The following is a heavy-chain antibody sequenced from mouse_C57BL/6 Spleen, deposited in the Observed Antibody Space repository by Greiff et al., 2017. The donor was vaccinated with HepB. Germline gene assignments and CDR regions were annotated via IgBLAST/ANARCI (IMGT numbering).Heavy chain of an antibody. J-gene: IGHJ1*03. V-gene: IGHV5-17*01. Sequence: EVKVVESGGGLVKPGGSLKLSCAASGFTFSDYGMHWVRQAPEKGLEWVAYISSGSSTIYYADTVKGRFTISRDNAKNTLFLQMTSLRSEDTAMYYCASLTTVVKDWYFDVWGTGTTVTVAS. D-gene: IGHD1-1*01. CDR1: GFTFSDYG. CDR2: ISSGSSTI. CDR3: ASLTTVVKDWYFDV.